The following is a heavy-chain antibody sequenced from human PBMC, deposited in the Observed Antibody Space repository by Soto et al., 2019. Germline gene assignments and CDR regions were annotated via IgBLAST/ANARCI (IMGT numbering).Heavy chain of an antibody. CDR3: ARGSDGVWNWFDP. V-gene: IGHV4-30-2*01. CDR1: GGSISSGFYS. Sequence: SETLSLTCFVSGGSISSGFYSWSWIRQPPGQGLEWIGYIYNSGNTYYNPSLMSRVTISVDRSQNHFSLKLTSVTAADTAVYYCARGSDGVWNWFDPRGQGTQVTVSS. CDR2: IYNSGNT. J-gene: IGHJ5*02. D-gene: IGHD2-21*02.